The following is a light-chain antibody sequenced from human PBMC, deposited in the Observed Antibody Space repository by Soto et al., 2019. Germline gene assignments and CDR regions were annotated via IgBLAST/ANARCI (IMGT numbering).Light chain of an antibody. CDR1: RNDVGAYNY. CDR2: DVS. V-gene: IGLV2-14*01. CDR3: SSYTSSITRV. Sequence: QSALTQPASVSGSPGQSITISCIGTRNDVGAYNYVSWYQQHPGKAPKLMIYDVSNRPSGVSNRFSGSKSGNTASLTISGLQAEDEADYYCSSYTSSITRVFGTGTKLTVL. J-gene: IGLJ1*01.